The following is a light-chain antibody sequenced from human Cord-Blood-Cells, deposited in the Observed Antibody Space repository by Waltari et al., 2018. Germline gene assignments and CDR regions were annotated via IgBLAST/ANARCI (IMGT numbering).Light chain of an antibody. J-gene: IGLJ1*01. CDR3: SSYTSSSTYV. Sequence: QSALTQPASVSGSPGQSITISCTGTSSDVGGYNYVSWYQPHPGKAPKLMIYEVSNRPSGVSKRFSGYKSGNTASLTISGLQAEDEADYYCSSYTSSSTYVFGTGTKVTVL. CDR1: SSDVGGYNY. V-gene: IGLV2-14*01. CDR2: EVS.